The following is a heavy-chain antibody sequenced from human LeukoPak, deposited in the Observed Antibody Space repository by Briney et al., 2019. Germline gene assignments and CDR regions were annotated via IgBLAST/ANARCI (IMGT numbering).Heavy chain of an antibody. D-gene: IGHD6-13*01. J-gene: IGHJ6*03. CDR1: GDSVSSNSAA. CDR2: TYYRSKWYN. CDR3: ARDIYSSSWQGYYYYYYMDV. Sequence: SQTLSLTCAISGDSVSSNSAAWNWIRQSPSRGLEWLGRTYYRSKWYNDYAVSVKSRITINPDTSKNQFSLQLNSVTPEDTAVYYCARDIYSSSWQGYYYYYYMDVWGKGTTVTVSS. V-gene: IGHV6-1*01.